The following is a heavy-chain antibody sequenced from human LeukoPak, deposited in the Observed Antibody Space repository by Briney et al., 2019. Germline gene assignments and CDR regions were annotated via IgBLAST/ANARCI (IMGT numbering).Heavy chain of an antibody. CDR1: GYTFTGYY. V-gene: IGHV1-2*02. D-gene: IGHD3-10*01. J-gene: IGHJ4*02. CDR2: INPNSGGT. Sequence: ASVKVSCKASGYTFTGYYMHWVRQAPGQGIEWMGWINPNSGGTSYAQKFQGRVTMTRDTSISTAYMELSRLRSDDTAVYYCARGLYASGTYYNYWGQGTLVTVSS. CDR3: ARGLYASGTYYNY.